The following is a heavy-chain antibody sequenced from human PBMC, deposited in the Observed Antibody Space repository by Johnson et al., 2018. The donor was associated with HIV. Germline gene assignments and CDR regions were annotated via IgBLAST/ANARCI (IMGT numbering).Heavy chain of an antibody. CDR2: ISSSGTTV. CDR3: QKHNFGNYVSRALDI. V-gene: IGHV3-11*04. J-gene: IGHJ3*02. CDR1: GFTFSDYY. Sequence: QVQLVESGGGLVKPGGSLRLSCAVSGFTFSDYYMSWIRQAPGKGLEWISYISSSGTTVYNADSVTGRFSISRDNSKNTLYLQMNSLRAEDTAIYYCQKHNFGNYVSRALDIWGQGTMVTVSS. D-gene: IGHD4-17*01.